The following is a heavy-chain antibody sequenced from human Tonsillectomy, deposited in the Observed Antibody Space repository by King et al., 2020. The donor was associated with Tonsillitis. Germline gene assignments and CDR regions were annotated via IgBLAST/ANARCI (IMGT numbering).Heavy chain of an antibody. D-gene: IGHD1-26*01. Sequence: VQLVESGGGLVQPGGSLRLSCAASGFTVSSNYMSWVRQAPGKGPEWVSVIYSGGTTYYADSVKGRFTISRHNSNNTLYLQMNSLRAEDTAVYYCALLDFYYYYMDVWGKGTTVTVSS. CDR3: ALLDFYYYYMDV. V-gene: IGHV3-53*04. J-gene: IGHJ6*03. CDR2: IYSGGTT. CDR1: GFTVSSNY.